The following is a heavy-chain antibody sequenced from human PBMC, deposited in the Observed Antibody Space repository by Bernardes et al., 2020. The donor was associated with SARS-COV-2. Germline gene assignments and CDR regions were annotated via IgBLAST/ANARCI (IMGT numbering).Heavy chain of an antibody. Sequence: SETLSLTCAVYGGSFSGYYWSWIRQPPGKGLEWIGEINHSGSTNYNPSLKSRVTISVDTSKNQFSLKLSSVTAADTAVYYCARGASYYYYGMDVWGQGTTVTVSS. CDR2: INHSGST. CDR1: GGSFSGYY. J-gene: IGHJ6*02. CDR3: ARGASYYYYGMDV. V-gene: IGHV4-34*01.